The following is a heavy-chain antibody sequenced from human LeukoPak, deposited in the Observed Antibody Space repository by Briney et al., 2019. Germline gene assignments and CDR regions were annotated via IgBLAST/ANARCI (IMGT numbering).Heavy chain of an antibody. Sequence: ASVKVSCKASGYTFANYYIHWVRQAPGQGLEWMGILNPSAGVTSYAQKFQGRVTMTRDTSTSTAYMELTSLRSDDTAVYYCARGGSYSESGSNLFHHWGLGTLVSVSS. CDR3: ARGGSYSESGSNLFHH. CDR1: GYTFANYY. D-gene: IGHD3-10*01. CDR2: LNPSAGVT. V-gene: IGHV1-46*03. J-gene: IGHJ1*01.